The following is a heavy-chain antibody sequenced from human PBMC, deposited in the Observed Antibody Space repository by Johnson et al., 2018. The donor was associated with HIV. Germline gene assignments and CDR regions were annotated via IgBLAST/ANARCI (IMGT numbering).Heavy chain of an antibody. CDR3: ARDRGGAARDAFDI. V-gene: IGHV3-9*01. Sequence: EVQLVESGGGLVQPGRSLRLSCAASGFTFDDYAMHWVRQAPGKGLEWVSGINWNGGSTGYADSVKGRFTISRDNAKNSLYLQMNSLRAEDTALYYWARDRGGAARDAFDIWGQGTMVTVSS. D-gene: IGHD1-26*01. CDR1: GFTFDDYA. J-gene: IGHJ3*02. CDR2: INWNGGST.